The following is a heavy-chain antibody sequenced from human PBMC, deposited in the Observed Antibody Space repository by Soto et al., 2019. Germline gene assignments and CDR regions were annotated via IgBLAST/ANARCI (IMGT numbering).Heavy chain of an antibody. D-gene: IGHD6-19*01. CDR2: VSHDGRNT. J-gene: IGHJ4*02. CDR1: GFTFSDYA. Sequence: GGSLRLSCAASGFTFSDYAMHWVRQAPGKGLEWVAVVSHDGRNTHYADSVKGRFTISRDSSKNTVSLEMTSLRAGDTAVYYCAKGGRQWLVTSDFNYWGQGA. V-gene: IGHV3-30*18. CDR3: AKGGRQWLVTSDFNY.